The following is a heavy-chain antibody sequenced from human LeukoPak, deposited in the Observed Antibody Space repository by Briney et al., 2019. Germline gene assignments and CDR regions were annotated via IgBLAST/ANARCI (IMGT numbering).Heavy chain of an antibody. CDR2: IIPIFGTA. V-gene: IGHV1-69*13. Sequence: ASVKVSCKASGGTFSSYAISWVRQAPGQGLEWKGGIIPIFGTANYAQKFQGRVTITADESTSTAYMELSSLRSEDTAVYYCARGLVDTAMVFDYWGQGTLVTVSS. J-gene: IGHJ4*02. CDR1: GGTFSSYA. D-gene: IGHD5-18*01. CDR3: ARGLVDTAMVFDY.